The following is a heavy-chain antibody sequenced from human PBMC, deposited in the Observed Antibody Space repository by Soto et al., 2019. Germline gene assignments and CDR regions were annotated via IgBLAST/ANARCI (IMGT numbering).Heavy chain of an antibody. D-gene: IGHD5-18*01. Sequence: GGSLRLSCAASGFTFSSYAMSWVRQAPGKGLEWVSAISGSGGSTYYADSVKGRFTISRDNSKNTLYLQMNSLRAEDTAVYYCANQGKGHSRRDDYWGQGSLVTVAS. V-gene: IGHV3-23*01. CDR2: ISGSGGST. CDR3: ANQGKGHSRRDDY. CDR1: GFTFSSYA. J-gene: IGHJ4*02.